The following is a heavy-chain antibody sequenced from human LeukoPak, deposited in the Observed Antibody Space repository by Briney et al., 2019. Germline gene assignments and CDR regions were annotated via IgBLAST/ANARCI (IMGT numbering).Heavy chain of an antibody. CDR1: GGSISSYY. CDR2: SYDSGST. V-gene: IGHV4-59*12. D-gene: IGHD5-18*01. CDR3: ARDILRHSYGPYDAFDI. J-gene: IGHJ3*02. Sequence: KASETLSLTCIVSGGSISSYYWSWIRQPPGKGLEWIGYSYDSGSTNYNPSLKSRVTISVDTSKSQVSLKLISVTAADTALYYCARDILRHSYGPYDAFDIWGQGTMVTVSS.